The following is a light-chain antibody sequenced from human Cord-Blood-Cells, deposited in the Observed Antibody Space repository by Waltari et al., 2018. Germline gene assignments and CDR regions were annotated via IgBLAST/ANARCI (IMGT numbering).Light chain of an antibody. CDR2: WAS. CDR3: QQYYSTPPT. V-gene: IGKV4-1*01. CDR1: QSVLYSSNNKNY. Sequence: DIVMTQSPDSLAVSLGERATINCKSSQSVLYSSNNKNYLAWYQQKPGQPPKPLIYWASTRESGVPDRFSGSGSGTDFTLTISSLQAEDVAVYYCQQYYSTPPTFGQGP. J-gene: IGKJ1*01.